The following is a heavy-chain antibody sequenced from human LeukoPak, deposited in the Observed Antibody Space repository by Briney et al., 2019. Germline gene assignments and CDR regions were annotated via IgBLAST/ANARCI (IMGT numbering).Heavy chain of an antibody. J-gene: IGHJ4*02. Sequence: PGGSLRLSCAASGFTFSSYGMYWVRQAPGKGLEWVAFIRYDGSNKYYADSVKGRFTISRDNSKNTLYLQMNSLRAEDTAVYYCAKEPLPYYSSSYFDYWGQGTLVTVSS. D-gene: IGHD6-13*01. V-gene: IGHV3-30*02. CDR3: AKEPLPYYSSSYFDY. CDR1: GFTFSSYG. CDR2: IRYDGSNK.